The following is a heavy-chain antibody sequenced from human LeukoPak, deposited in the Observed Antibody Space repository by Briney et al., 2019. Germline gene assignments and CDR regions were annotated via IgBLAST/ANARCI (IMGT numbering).Heavy chain of an antibody. CDR2: IYYSGST. J-gene: IGHJ4*02. CDR1: GGSFSGYY. CDR3: ARDIAVAGGDY. Sequence: SETLSLTCAVYGGSFSGYYWSWIRQPPGKGLEWIGYIYYSGSTNYNPSLKSRVTISVDTSKNQFSLKLSSVTAADTAVYYCARDIAVAGGDYWGQGTLVTVSS. V-gene: IGHV4-59*01. D-gene: IGHD6-19*01.